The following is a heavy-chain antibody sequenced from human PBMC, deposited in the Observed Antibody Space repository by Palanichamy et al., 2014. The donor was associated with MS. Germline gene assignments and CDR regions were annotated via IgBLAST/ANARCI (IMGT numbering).Heavy chain of an antibody. CDR3: ARETFYFDSSGYYPPHFDN. J-gene: IGHJ4*02. V-gene: IGHV1-3*01. CDR1: FTNYA. CDR2: INAGNGHT. Sequence: FTNYAIHWVRQAPGHRLEWMGWINAGNGHTKYSQRFQGRVTITRDTSATTAYMELSSLRSEDTAVYFCARETFYFDSSGYYPPHFDNWGRGTLVTVSS. D-gene: IGHD3-22*01.